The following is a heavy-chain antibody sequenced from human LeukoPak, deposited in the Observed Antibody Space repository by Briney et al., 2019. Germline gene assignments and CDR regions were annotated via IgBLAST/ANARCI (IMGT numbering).Heavy chain of an antibody. V-gene: IGHV1-18*04. D-gene: IGHD3-22*01. CDR1: GYTFMNYG. J-gene: IGHJ4*02. Sequence: ASVKVSCKASGYTFMNYGINWVRQAPGQGLEWLGWISAYNGNTRSVENLQGRITMTGDTSTSTAYLELRSLTSDDTAVYYCARDGESSSWYYGSAYWGQGTPVTVSS. CDR3: ARDGESSSWYYGSAY. CDR2: ISAYNGNT.